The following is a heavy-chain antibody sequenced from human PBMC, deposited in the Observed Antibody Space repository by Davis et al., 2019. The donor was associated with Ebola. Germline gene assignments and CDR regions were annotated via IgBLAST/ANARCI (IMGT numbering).Heavy chain of an antibody. V-gene: IGHV3-7*03. CDR1: GFTFSIYW. Sequence: PGGSLRLSCAASGFTFSIYWMTWVRQAPGKGLEWVANIKQDEGEKYYVDSVKGRFTISRDNAKNSLYLQMNSLRAEDTAVYYCARGFTGTNHTPIHSWGQGTLVTVSS. J-gene: IGHJ1*01. CDR2: IKQDEGEK. CDR3: ARGFTGTNHTPIHS. D-gene: IGHD2-8*02.